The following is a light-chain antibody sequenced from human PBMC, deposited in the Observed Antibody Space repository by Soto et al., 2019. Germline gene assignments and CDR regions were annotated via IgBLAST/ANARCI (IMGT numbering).Light chain of an antibody. Sequence: QSALIQPASVSGSPGQSISISCTGTSSDVGGYNYVSWYQQHPGKAPKVIIYEVNHRPSGVSSRFSGSKSGNTASLTISGLQAEDETDYFCSLYSSNGSLIFGPGTKVTVL. V-gene: IGLV2-14*01. CDR2: EVN. CDR3: SLYSSNGSLI. J-gene: IGLJ1*01. CDR1: SSDVGGYNY.